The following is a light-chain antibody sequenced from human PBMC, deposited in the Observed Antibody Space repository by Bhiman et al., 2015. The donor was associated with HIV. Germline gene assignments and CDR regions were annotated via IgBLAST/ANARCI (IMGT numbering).Light chain of an antibody. V-gene: IGLV1-40*01. J-gene: IGLJ1*01. CDR1: GSDIGTDSG. CDR3: HSYDTSLRGYV. Sequence: SVLTQPPSVSGAPGQKVTISCTGSGSDIGTDSGVHWYQQIPGEAPKLIIYDNTQRPSGVPDRFSASKSGTSASLAITGLQAEDEADYYCHSYDTSLRGYVFGTGTKVTTL. CDR2: DNT.